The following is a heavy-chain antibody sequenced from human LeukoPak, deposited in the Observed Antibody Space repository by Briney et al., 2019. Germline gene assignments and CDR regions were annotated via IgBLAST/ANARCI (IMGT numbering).Heavy chain of an antibody. Sequence: GGSLRLSCTASGFPFSSYGMQWVRQAPGKGVEWVACIRYDENTKYYADSVKGRFTVSRDNSENTLFLQMNSLRAADTAVYYCAKENTRDGYTHSHYWGQGTLVTVSS. CDR3: AKENTRDGYTHSHY. CDR2: IRYDENTK. D-gene: IGHD5-24*01. CDR1: GFPFSSYG. J-gene: IGHJ4*02. V-gene: IGHV3-30*02.